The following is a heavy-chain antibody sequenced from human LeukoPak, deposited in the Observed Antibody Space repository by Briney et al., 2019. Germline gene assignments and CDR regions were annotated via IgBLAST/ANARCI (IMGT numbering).Heavy chain of an antibody. J-gene: IGHJ3*02. CDR2: IYPGDSDT. CDR1: GYSFASYW. CDR3: ARRGYDSSGYRDAFDI. V-gene: IGHV5-51*01. D-gene: IGHD3-22*01. Sequence: GESLKISCKGSGYSFASYWIGWVRQMPGKGLEWMGIIYPGDSDTTYSPSFQGQVTISADKSISTAYLQWSSLKASDTAMYYCARRGYDSSGYRDAFDIWGQGTMVTVSS.